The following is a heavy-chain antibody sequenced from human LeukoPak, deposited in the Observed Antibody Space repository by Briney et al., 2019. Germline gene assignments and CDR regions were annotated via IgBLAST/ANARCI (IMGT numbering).Heavy chain of an antibody. CDR3: TTALGGSSYDSSGYY. CDR1: GFTFSNAW. D-gene: IGHD3-22*01. CDR2: IKSKTDGGTT. Sequence: GGSLRLSCAASGFTFSNAWMSWVRRAPGKGLEWVGRIKSKTDGGTTDYAAPVKGRFTISRDDSKNTLYLQMNSLKTEDTAVYYCTTALGGSSYDSSGYYWGQGTLVTVSS. V-gene: IGHV3-15*01. J-gene: IGHJ4*02.